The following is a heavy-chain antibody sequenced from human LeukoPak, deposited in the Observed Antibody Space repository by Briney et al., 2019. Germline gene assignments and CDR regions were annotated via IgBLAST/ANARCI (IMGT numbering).Heavy chain of an antibody. V-gene: IGHV5-51*01. CDR2: IYPGDSDT. CDR1: GYSFTSYW. Sequence: GESLKISCKGSGYSFTSYWIGWVRQMPGKGLEWMGIIYPGDSDTRYSPSFQGQVTISADKSISTAYLQWSSLKASDTAMYYCARGRSTVTTPRGFGYWGQGTLVTVSS. J-gene: IGHJ4*02. CDR3: ARGRSTVTTPRGFGY. D-gene: IGHD4-17*01.